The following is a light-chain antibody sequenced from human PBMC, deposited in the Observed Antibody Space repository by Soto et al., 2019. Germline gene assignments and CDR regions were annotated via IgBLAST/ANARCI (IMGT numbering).Light chain of an antibody. Sequence: EIVFAQSPGTLSLSPGERATLSCRASQSVSSNFLAWYQQKPGQAPWLLIYGASSRAGGVSDRFSGSGSGTDFTLTISRXEPEDFAMYYCQQYGSSPRTFGQGTKVDIK. CDR2: GAS. CDR3: QQYGSSPRT. J-gene: IGKJ1*01. CDR1: QSVSSNF. V-gene: IGKV3-20*01.